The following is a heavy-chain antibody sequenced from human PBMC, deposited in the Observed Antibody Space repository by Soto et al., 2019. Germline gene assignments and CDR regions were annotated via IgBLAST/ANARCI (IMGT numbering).Heavy chain of an antibody. D-gene: IGHD3-16*01. CDR2: IRSKGHNYAT. CDR3: ARDLFSYDYSGILWFDP. CDR1: GFAFGGSA. V-gene: IGHV3-73*01. J-gene: IGHJ5*02. Sequence: GGPLRLSCAASGFAFGGSAMYFFLHASLKGAEWVCRIRSKGHNYATEYAASVKGRFTISRDDSKNTAYLQMNSLQTEDTAVYYCARDLFSYDYSGILWFDPWGQGTLVTVSS.